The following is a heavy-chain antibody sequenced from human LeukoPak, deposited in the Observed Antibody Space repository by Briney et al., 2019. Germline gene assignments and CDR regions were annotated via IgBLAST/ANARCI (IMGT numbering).Heavy chain of an antibody. CDR3: ARVNDYVWGSAPSDY. CDR2: IKQDGSEK. CDR1: GFTFSSHW. D-gene: IGHD3-16*01. J-gene: IGHJ4*02. Sequence: GGSLRLSCAASGFTFSSHWMSWARQAPGKGLEWVANIKQDGSEKYYVDSVKGRFTISRDNAKNSLYLQMNSLRDEDTAVYYCARVNDYVWGSAPSDYWGQGTLVTVSS. V-gene: IGHV3-7*01.